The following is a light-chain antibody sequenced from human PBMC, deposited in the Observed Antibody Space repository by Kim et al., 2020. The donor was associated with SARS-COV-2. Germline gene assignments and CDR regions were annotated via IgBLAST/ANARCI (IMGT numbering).Light chain of an antibody. CDR3: QQYNNWLFT. CDR2: GAS. CDR1: VNNN. V-gene: IGKV3-15*01. Sequence: VNNNLAWFQHRPGQAPRLLIYGASPRATDVPARFNGSGSGTEFTLTISSLQSEDFAVYSCQQYNNWLFTFGPGTKVDIK. J-gene: IGKJ3*01.